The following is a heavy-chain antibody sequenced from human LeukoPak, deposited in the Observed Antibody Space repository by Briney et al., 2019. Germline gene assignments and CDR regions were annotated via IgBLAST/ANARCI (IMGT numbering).Heavy chain of an antibody. CDR2: IYYSGST. CDR1: GGSISSYY. V-gene: IGHV4-59*01. J-gene: IGHJ4*02. CDR3: ARVSKGGTLLPKPYFDY. D-gene: IGHD2-15*01. Sequence: SETLSLACTVSGGSISSYYWSWIRQPPGKGLEWIGYIYYSGSTNYNPSLKSRVTISVDTSKNQFSLKLSSVTAADTAVYYCARVSKGGTLLPKPYFDYWGQGTLVTVSS.